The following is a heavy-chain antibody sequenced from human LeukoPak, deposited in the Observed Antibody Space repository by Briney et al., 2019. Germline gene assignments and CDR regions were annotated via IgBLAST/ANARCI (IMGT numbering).Heavy chain of an antibody. Sequence: PGGSLRLSCKGSGYSFSSYWINWVRQMPGKGLEWMGIIHPLDSDVRCSPSFQGQVSISADKSLTTAYLQLNTLKTSDTAIYYCAKLNLGGFNYGIDVWGQGTTVTVSS. CDR3: AKLNLGGFNYGIDV. CDR2: IHPLDSDV. V-gene: IGHV5-51*01. D-gene: IGHD1-26*01. J-gene: IGHJ6*02. CDR1: GYSFSSYW.